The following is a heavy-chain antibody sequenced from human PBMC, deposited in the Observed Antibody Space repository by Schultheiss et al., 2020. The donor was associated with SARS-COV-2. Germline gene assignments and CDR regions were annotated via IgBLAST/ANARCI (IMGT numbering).Heavy chain of an antibody. CDR1: GFTFSSYA. J-gene: IGHJ2*01. CDR2: ISYDGSNK. CDR3: ARDGNPRWLSWYFDL. V-gene: IGHV3-30*01. Sequence: GGSLRLSCAASGFTFSSYAMHWVRQAPGKGLEWVAVISYDGSNKYYADSVKGRFTISRDNSKNTLYLQMNSLRAEDTAVYYCARDGNPRWLSWYFDLWGRGTLVTVSS. D-gene: IGHD5-24*01.